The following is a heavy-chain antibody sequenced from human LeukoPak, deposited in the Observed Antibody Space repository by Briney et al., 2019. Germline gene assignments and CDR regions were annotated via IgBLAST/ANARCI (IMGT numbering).Heavy chain of an antibody. CDR3: ASITMARGKGGRDYYYGMDV. CDR1: GYTFTSYD. Sequence: ASVKVSCKASGYTFTSYDINWVRQATGQGLEWMGWMNPNSGNTGYAQKFQGRVTMTRNTSISTAYMELSSLRSEDTAVYYCASITMARGKGGRDYYYGMDVWGQGTTVTVSS. CDR2: MNPNSGNT. V-gene: IGHV1-8*01. J-gene: IGHJ6*02. D-gene: IGHD3-10*01.